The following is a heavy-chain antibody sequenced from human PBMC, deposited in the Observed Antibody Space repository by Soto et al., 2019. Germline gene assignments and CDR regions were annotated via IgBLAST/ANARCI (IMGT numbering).Heavy chain of an antibody. Sequence: SETLSLTCTVSGGFISNYYWSRIRQSPGKGLEWIGYIHHSWSANYNPSLKSRVTMSVDTSRNQFSLKLSSVTAADTAVYYCARSIDSSGYYFSNSWGQGTLVPVSS. D-gene: IGHD3-22*01. CDR1: GGFISNYY. V-gene: IGHV4-59*01. J-gene: IGHJ4*02. CDR2: IHHSWSA. CDR3: ARSIDSSGYYFSNS.